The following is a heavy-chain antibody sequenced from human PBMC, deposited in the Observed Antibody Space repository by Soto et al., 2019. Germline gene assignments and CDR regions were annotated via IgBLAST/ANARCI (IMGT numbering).Heavy chain of an antibody. CDR1: GGSNISGGFY. CDR3: ARATPTASADY. D-gene: IGHD2-2*01. Sequence: PSETLSLTCTVSGGSNISGGFYWTWIRQHPGKGLEWIAYISYSGSTYSNPSLKSRVSISADTSKDQFSLRLTSVTAADTAVYYCARATPTASADYWGQGTLVTV. CDR2: ISYSGST. J-gene: IGHJ4*02. V-gene: IGHV4-31*03.